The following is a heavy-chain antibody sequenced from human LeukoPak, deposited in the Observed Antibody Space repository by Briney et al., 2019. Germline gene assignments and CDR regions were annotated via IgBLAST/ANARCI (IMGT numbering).Heavy chain of an antibody. CDR3: ARVPKWGTSLINWFDP. CDR2: ISAYNDNT. V-gene: IGHV1-18*01. D-gene: IGHD2-2*01. J-gene: IGHJ5*02. CDR1: GYTFTSYG. Sequence: ASVKVSCKASGYTFTSYGISWVRQAPGQGLEWMGWISAYNDNTNYAQKLQGRVTMTTDTSTSTAYMELRSLTSDDTAVYYCARVPKWGTSLINWFDPWGQGTLVTVSS.